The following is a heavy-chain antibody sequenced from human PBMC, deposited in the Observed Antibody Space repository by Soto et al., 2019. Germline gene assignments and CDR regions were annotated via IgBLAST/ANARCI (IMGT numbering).Heavy chain of an antibody. D-gene: IGHD1-26*01. CDR2: ISTYNGDT. J-gene: IGHJ6*02. Sequence: QVQLVQSGPEVKKPGASVKVSCEASGYTFTTSGISWVRQAPGQGLEWMGWISTYNGDTNSAQKFQGRVTMTADTSXXTAYMELMSRKSDDTAVYYCARQGSWPYYYYGLDVWGQGTTVTVSS. CDR3: ARQGSWPYYYYGLDV. V-gene: IGHV1-18*01. CDR1: GYTFTTSG.